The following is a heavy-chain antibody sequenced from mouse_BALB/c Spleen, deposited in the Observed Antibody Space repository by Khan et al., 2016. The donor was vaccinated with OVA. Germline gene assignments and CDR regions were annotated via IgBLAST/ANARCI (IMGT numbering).Heavy chain of an antibody. J-gene: IGHJ3*01. Sequence: QVQLQQSGAELARPGASVKMSCKASGYTFTSYTIHWVKQRPGQGLEWIGYINPSNIYTNYNQKFRDKATLTADKSSRTAYIQLSSLTSEDSAVXYCSRVGHYHGSYGAGFAYWGQGTLVTVSA. V-gene: IGHV1-4*01. CDR3: SRVGHYHGSYGAGFAY. CDR1: GYTFTSYT. D-gene: IGHD2-1*01. CDR2: INPSNIYT.